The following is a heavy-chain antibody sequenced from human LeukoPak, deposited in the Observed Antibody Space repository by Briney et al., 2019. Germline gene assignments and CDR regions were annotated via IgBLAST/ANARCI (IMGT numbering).Heavy chain of an antibody. V-gene: IGHV6-1*01. J-gene: IGHJ4*02. CDR2: TYYRSKWYN. CDR1: GDSVSSNSAA. CDR3: AKDGGRIDPATHDY. Sequence: SQTLSLTCAISGDSVSSNSAAWNWIRQSPSRGLEWLGRTYYRSKWYNDYAVSVKSRITINPDTSKNQFSLQLNSVTPEDTAVYYCAKDGGRIDPATHDYWGQGTLVTVSS. D-gene: IGHD2-15*01.